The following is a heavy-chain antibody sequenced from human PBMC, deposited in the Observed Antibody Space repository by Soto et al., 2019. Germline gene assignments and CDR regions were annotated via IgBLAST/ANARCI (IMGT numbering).Heavy chain of an antibody. Sequence: QVQLQESGPGLVKPSQTLSLTCTVSGDSISSGAYYWSWIRQHPGNGLEWIGYISYGGSTSYNPSLNSRASISVDTSKDQFSLKLISLTAADTAVYYCARDLGWGDALGFWGQGKMVTVSS. V-gene: IGHV4-31*03. D-gene: IGHD3-16*01. CDR1: GDSISSGAYY. J-gene: IGHJ3*01. CDR3: ARDLGWGDALGF. CDR2: ISYGGST.